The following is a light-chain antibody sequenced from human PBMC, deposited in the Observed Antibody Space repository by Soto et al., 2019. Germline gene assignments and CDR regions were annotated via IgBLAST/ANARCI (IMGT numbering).Light chain of an antibody. Sequence: EIVLTQSPGTXSLSPGEXATLSCRASQRVSSSYFAWYQQKPGQAPRLLIYGASRRATDIPDRFTGSGSGTDFTLTITRLEPEDFAVYYCQQYEAFGQGTKLEIK. CDR3: QQYEA. J-gene: IGKJ2*01. CDR2: GAS. V-gene: IGKV3-20*01. CDR1: QRVSSSY.